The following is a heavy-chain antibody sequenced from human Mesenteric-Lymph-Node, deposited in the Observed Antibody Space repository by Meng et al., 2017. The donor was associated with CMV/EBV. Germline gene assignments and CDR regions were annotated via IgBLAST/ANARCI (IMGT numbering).Heavy chain of an antibody. V-gene: IGHV3-48*04. CDR2: ISSSSSTI. D-gene: IGHD2-8*01. CDR1: GFTFSTYS. CDR3: ARSEGYCTNAVCYLDY. Sequence: GGSLRLSCAASGFTFSTYSMNWVRQAPGKGLEWVSYISSSSSTIYYADSVKGRFTISRDNAKNSLNLQMNSLRPEDTAVYYCARSEGYCTNAVCYLDYWGQGTLVTVSS. J-gene: IGHJ4*02.